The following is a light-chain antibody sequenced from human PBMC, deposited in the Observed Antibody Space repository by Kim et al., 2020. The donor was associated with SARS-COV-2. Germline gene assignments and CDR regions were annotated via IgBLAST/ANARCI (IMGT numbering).Light chain of an antibody. CDR2: GAS. CDR3: QQYNNWWT. J-gene: IGKJ1*01. V-gene: IGKV3-15*01. CDR1: QSVSSN. Sequence: EIVMTQSPATLSVSPGERATLSCRVSQSVSSNLAWYQQKPGQAPRLLIYGASTRATGIPARFSGSGSGTEFTLTISSLQSEDFAVYYWQQYNNWWTFGQGTKVEIK.